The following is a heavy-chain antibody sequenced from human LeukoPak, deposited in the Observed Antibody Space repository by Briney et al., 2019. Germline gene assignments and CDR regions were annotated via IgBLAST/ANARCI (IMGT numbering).Heavy chain of an antibody. V-gene: IGHV4-59*01. CDR2: IYYSGST. CDR3: ARGRCSSTSCYPGGY. J-gene: IGHJ4*02. Sequence: SETLSLTCTVSGGSISSYYWSWIRQPPGKGLEWIGYIYYSGSTNYNPSLKSRVTISVDTSKNQFSLKLSSVTAADTAVCYCARGRCSSTSCYPGGYWGQGTLVTVSS. CDR1: GGSISSYY. D-gene: IGHD2-2*01.